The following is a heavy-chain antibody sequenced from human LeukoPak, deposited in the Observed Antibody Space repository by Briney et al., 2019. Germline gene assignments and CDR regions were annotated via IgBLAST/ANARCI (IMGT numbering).Heavy chain of an antibody. CDR1: GFTFSSYG. Sequence: GRSLRLSCAASGFTFSSYGIHWVRQAPGKGLEWVAVISFDGSNEYYADSVKGRFTISRDNSKNTLYLQMSSLRAEDTAVYYCAKTYYYGSGIGYYFDYWGQGTLVTVSS. D-gene: IGHD3-10*01. J-gene: IGHJ4*02. CDR2: ISFDGSNE. V-gene: IGHV3-30*18. CDR3: AKTYYYGSGIGYYFDY.